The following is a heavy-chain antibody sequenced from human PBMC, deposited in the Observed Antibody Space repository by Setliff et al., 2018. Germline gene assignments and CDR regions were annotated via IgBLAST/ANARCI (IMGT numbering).Heavy chain of an antibody. D-gene: IGHD3-22*01. CDR3: GRDSALHSYHYDSSGYLDY. Sequence: SSETLSLTCTVSGGSISTYYWSWIRQTPMKGLEWIGYVYYSGTTNYNPLFKSRVTISVDRPKNQFSLKLSSVTAADTGVYYCGRDSALHSYHYDSSGYLDYWGQGALVTVSS. V-gene: IGHV4-59*01. J-gene: IGHJ4*02. CDR1: GGSISTYY. CDR2: VYYSGTT.